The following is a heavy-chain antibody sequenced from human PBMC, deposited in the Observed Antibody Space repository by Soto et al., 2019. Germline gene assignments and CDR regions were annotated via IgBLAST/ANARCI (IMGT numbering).Heavy chain of an antibody. CDR2: ISYDGSNK. J-gene: IGHJ4*02. CDR3: ARDFWVYDSSGYYSPFDY. D-gene: IGHD3-22*01. Sequence: QVQLVESGGGVVQPGRSLRLSCAASGFTFSSYAMHWVRQAPGKGLEWVAVISYDGSNKYYADSVKGRFTISRDNSKNTLYLQMNSLRAEDTAVYYCARDFWVYDSSGYYSPFDYWGQGTLVTVS. V-gene: IGHV3-30-3*01. CDR1: GFTFSSYA.